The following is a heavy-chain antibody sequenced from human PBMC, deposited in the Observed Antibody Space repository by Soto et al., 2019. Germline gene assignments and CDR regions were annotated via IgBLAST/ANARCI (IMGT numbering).Heavy chain of an antibody. J-gene: IGHJ6*03. D-gene: IGHD6-13*01. CDR3: AKSGQQLVRDFYYYYYIDV. CDR1: GFTLSNTA. V-gene: IGHV3-23*01. CDR2: ISGSSGST. Sequence: GGSLRLSCMASGFTLSNTAMNWVRQAPGKGLEWVSAISGSSGSTYYTDSVKGRFTISRDNSKDTLYLQMNSLRAEDTAVYYCAKSGQQLVRDFYYYYYIDVWGTGPTVTVSS.